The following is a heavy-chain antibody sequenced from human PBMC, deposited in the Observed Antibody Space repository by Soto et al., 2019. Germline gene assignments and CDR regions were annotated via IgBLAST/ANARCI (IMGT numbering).Heavy chain of an antibody. V-gene: IGHV4-4*02. CDR1: GGSISSSNW. Sequence: LSETLSLTCAVSGGSISSSNWWSWVRQPPGKGLEWIGEIYHSGSTNYNPSLRSRVTISVDKSKNQFSLKLSSVTAADTAVYYCARARSWGYGDYGFDYWGQGTLVTVSS. CDR2: IYHSGST. CDR3: ARARSWGYGDYGFDY. J-gene: IGHJ4*02. D-gene: IGHD4-17*01.